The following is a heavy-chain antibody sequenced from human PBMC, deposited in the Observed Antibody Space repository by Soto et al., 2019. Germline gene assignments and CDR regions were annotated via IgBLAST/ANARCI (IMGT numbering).Heavy chain of an antibody. CDR3: TRDASRDSSARGWFDP. Sequence: GGSLRLSCADSVFTFRSFTMNWVRQAPGKGLEWVSTISSNSAYIYYTDALRGRFTISRDNAKNSLHLQMNSLRAEDTAVYYCTRDASRDSSARGWFDPWGPGTLVTVSS. J-gene: IGHJ5*02. CDR2: ISSNSAYI. CDR1: VFTFRSFT. D-gene: IGHD6-13*01. V-gene: IGHV3-21*01.